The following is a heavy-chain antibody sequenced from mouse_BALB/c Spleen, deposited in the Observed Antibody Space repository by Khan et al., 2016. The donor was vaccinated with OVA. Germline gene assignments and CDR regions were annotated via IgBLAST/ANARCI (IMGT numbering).Heavy chain of an antibody. V-gene: IGHV1S132*01. D-gene: IGHD3-2*02. CDR1: GYIFTSYW. Sequence: VQLQQSGAELVRPGASVKLSCKTSGYIFTSYWIHWVKQRSGQGLEWIARIYPGTNNTYYNENLKDRATLTADKSSSTAYMQLSSLKSEDSAVYFCTREEALYYFDYWGQGTTLTVAS. J-gene: IGHJ2*01. CDR2: IYPGTNNT. CDR3: TREEALYYFDY.